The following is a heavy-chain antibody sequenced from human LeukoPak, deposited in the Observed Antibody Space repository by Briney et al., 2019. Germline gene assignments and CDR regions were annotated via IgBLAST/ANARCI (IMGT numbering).Heavy chain of an antibody. J-gene: IGHJ4*02. CDR3: AKATQWELLSFDY. D-gene: IGHD1-26*01. CDR2: IWYDGSNK. V-gene: IGHV3-33*06. Sequence: PGGSPRLSCAASGFTFSSYGMHWVRQAPGKGLEWVAVIWYDGSNKYYADSVRGRFTISRDNSKNTLYLQTNSLRAEDTAVYYCAKATQWELLSFDYWGQGTLVTVSS. CDR1: GFTFSSYG.